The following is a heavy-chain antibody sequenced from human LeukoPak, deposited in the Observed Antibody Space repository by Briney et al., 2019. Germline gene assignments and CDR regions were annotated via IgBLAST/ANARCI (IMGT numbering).Heavy chain of an antibody. Sequence: PSETLSLTCAVYGGSFSGYYWSWLRQPPGKGLEWIGEINHSGSTNYNPSLKNRVTISVDTSKNQFSLKLRSVTAADTAVYYCAISMGDLASLYHMDVWGKGTTVTVSS. CDR1: GGSFSGYY. J-gene: IGHJ6*03. CDR2: INHSGST. CDR3: AISMGDLASLYHMDV. D-gene: IGHD3-16*01. V-gene: IGHV4-34*01.